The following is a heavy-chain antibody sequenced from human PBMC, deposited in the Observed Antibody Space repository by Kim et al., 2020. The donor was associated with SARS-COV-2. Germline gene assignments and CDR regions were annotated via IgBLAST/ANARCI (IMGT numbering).Heavy chain of an antibody. J-gene: IGHJ4*02. CDR2: ISSSSSYI. D-gene: IGHD4-17*01. CDR3: ARDSTVTTFAY. V-gene: IGHV3-21*01. CDR1: GFTFSSYS. Sequence: GWSLRLSCAASGFTFSSYSMNWVRQAPGKGLEWVSSISSSSSYIYYADSVKGRFTISRDNAKNSLYLQMNSLRAEDTAVYYCARDSTVTTFAYWGQGTLVTVSS.